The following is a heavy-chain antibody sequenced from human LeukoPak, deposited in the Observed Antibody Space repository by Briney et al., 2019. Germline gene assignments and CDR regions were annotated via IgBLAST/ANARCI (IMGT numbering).Heavy chain of an antibody. V-gene: IGHV4-39*01. Sequence: PSETLSLTCTVSGGSISSSSYYWGWIRQPPGKGREWIGSIYYSGSTYYNPSLKSRVTISVDTSKNQFSLKLSSVTAADTAVYYCAGRDVDYGDYVDYWGQGTLVTVSS. CDR3: AGRDVDYGDYVDY. CDR2: IYYSGST. CDR1: GGSISSSSYY. J-gene: IGHJ4*02. D-gene: IGHD4-17*01.